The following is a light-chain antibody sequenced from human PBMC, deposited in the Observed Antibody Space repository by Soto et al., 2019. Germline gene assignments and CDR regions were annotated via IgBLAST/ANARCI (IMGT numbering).Light chain of an antibody. CDR2: DVS. CDR3: CSYAGSYTLV. CDR1: SSDVGAYNF. Sequence: ALTQPRSVSGSPGQSVTISCTGTSSDVGAYNFVSWYQQHPGRVPKLMIYDVSRRPSGVPDRFSGSKSGNTASLTISGLQADDEADYYCCSYAGSYTLVFGGGTKLTVL. V-gene: IGLV2-11*01. J-gene: IGLJ3*02.